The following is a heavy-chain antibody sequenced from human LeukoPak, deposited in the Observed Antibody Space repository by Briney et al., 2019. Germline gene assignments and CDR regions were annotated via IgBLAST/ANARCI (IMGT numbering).Heavy chain of an antibody. D-gene: IGHD6-13*01. J-gene: IGHJ4*02. CDR1: RASLSDNY. CDR2: TYTSGDT. CDR3: TIGGASGSLAH. Sequence: PSETLSLTCTVSRASLSDNYWSWSRQPAGKALEWIGRTYTSGDTNYNPSLTSRASVSVDTSKNQFYLSLRYVTAADTAVYYCTIGGASGSLAHWGPGTLVTVSS. V-gene: IGHV4-4*07.